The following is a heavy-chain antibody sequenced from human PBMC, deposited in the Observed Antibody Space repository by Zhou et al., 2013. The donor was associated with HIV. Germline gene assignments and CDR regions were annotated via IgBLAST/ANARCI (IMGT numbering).Heavy chain of an antibody. V-gene: IGHV1-18*01. CDR2: ISSYRGHT. CDR3: ARALSTRWIGGGFFYMDV. CDR1: GYALTAFG. J-gene: IGHJ6*03. D-gene: IGHD6-19*01. Sequence: QVQLVQSGVEVKRPGASVKVSCKASGYALTAFGISWVRQAPGQGLEWMGWISSYRGHTNYAQKLQGRVSVTTDTSTNTAYMELRSLRSDDTAVYYCARALSTRWIGGGFFYMDVVGVKGPRSPSP.